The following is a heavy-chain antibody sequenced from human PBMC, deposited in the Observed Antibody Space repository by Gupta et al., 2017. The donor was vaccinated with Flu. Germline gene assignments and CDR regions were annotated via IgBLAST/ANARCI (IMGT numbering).Heavy chain of an antibody. D-gene: IGHD4-17*01. Sequence: QLQLVQSGAEVKKPGSSVKVTCKASGGTLSSYVISWVRQAPGQGLEWMGGIIPLLGTTNYAEKFQGRVTITADRSTSTAYMELSSRRSEDTAIYYCATPPSKYGVNRKTYWYLDLWGRGTLVTVSS. CDR3: ATPPSKYGVNRKTYWYLDL. CDR1: GGTLSSYV. J-gene: IGHJ2*01. CDR2: IIPLLGTT. V-gene: IGHV1-69*06.